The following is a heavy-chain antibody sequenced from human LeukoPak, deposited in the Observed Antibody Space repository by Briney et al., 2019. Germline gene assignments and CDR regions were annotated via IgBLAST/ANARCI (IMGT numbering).Heavy chain of an antibody. J-gene: IGHJ4*02. D-gene: IGHD2-15*01. Sequence: GGSLRLSCAASGFTFSSYSMNWVRQAPGKGLEWVSSISSSSSYIYYADSVKGRFTISRDNAKSSLYLQMNSLRAEDTAVYYCAKQLGYCSDGSCYFPYWGQGTLVTVSS. CDR1: GFTFSSYS. CDR2: ISSSSSYI. V-gene: IGHV3-21*04. CDR3: AKQLGYCSDGSCYFPY.